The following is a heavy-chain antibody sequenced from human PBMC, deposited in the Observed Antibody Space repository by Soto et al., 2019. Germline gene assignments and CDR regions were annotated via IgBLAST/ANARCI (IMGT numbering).Heavy chain of an antibody. Sequence: QVQLQESGPGLVKPSGTLSLTCAVSGGSISSSNWWSWVRQPPGKGLVWIGEIYHNGSTNYNPSLMSRITRSVDNSRNQFSLKLSSVSAAGTAVYYCASTMNWFDPWGQGTLVTVSS. V-gene: IGHV4-4*02. J-gene: IGHJ5*02. CDR2: IYHNGST. D-gene: IGHD3-10*01. CDR1: GGSISSSNW. CDR3: ASTMNWFDP.